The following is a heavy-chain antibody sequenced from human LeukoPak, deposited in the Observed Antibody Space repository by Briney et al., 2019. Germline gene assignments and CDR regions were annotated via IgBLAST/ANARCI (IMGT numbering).Heavy chain of an antibody. J-gene: IGHJ2*01. Sequence: GGSLRLPCAASGFSVSTNYMNWVRQAPGKGLEWVSILYSGSSTYYTDSVKGRFTISRDNSRNTLYLHMTNLRAEDTAVYYCARVGDHYHWYLDLWGRGSLLTVSS. CDR1: GFSVSTNY. V-gene: IGHV3-53*01. D-gene: IGHD3-10*01. CDR2: LYSGSST. CDR3: ARVGDHYHWYLDL.